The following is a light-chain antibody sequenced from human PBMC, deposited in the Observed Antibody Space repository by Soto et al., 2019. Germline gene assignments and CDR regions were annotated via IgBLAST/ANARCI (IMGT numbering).Light chain of an antibody. Sequence: IVFSQSPATLSLSPGGRGTLPPRASQSVSRYLAWYQQKPGQAPRLLIYDASNRAPGIPVRFSGSGSGTDFTLTISSLGPEDFAVYYCQQRSNWPPTFGQGTRLEIK. V-gene: IGKV3-11*01. J-gene: IGKJ5*01. CDR2: DAS. CDR3: QQRSNWPPT. CDR1: QSVSRY.